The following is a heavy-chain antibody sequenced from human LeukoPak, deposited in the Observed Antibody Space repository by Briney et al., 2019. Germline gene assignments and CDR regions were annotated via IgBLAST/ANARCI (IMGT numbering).Heavy chain of an antibody. CDR1: GYTFISYD. D-gene: IGHD4-23*01. Sequence: GASVKVSCKASGYTFISYDVNWVRQAPGQGLEWMGIINPSGGSTSYAQKFQGRVTMTRDMSTSTVYMELSRLRSEDTAVYYCASLAGGNSESSDAFDIWGQGTMVTVSS. V-gene: IGHV1-46*01. CDR2: INPSGGST. CDR3: ASLAGGNSESSDAFDI. J-gene: IGHJ3*02.